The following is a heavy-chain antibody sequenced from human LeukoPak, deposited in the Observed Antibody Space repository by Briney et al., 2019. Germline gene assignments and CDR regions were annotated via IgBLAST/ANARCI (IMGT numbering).Heavy chain of an antibody. J-gene: IGHJ4*02. CDR3: ARGTIFGVVSHFDY. V-gene: IGHV4-30-2*01. D-gene: IGHD3-3*01. CDR2: IYHSGST. CDR1: GGSISSGGYS. Sequence: SQTLSLTCAVSGGSISSGGYSWSWIRRPPGKGLEWIGYIYHSGSTYYNPSLKSRVTISVDRSKNQFSLKLSSVTAADTAVYYCARGTIFGVVSHFDYWGQGTLVTVSS.